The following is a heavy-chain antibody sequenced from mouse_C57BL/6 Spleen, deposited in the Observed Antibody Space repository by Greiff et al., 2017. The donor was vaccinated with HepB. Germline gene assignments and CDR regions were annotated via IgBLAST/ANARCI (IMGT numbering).Heavy chain of an antibody. Sequence: VKLQQPGAELVKPGASVKLSCKASGYTFTSYWMHWVKQRPGQGLEWIGMIHPNSGSTNYNEKFKSKATLTVDKSSSTAYMQLSSLTSEDSAVYYCATGSSYVNYAMDYWGQGTSVTVSS. V-gene: IGHV1-64*01. J-gene: IGHJ4*01. CDR2: IHPNSGST. CDR1: GYTFTSYW. CDR3: ATGSSYVNYAMDY. D-gene: IGHD1-1*01.